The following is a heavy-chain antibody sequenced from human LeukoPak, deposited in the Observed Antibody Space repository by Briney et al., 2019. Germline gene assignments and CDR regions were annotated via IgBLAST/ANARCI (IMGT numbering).Heavy chain of an antibody. CDR2: INPNSGGT. V-gene: IGHV1-2*02. J-gene: IGHJ4*02. CDR3: ARDHSSSFGFDY. D-gene: IGHD6-6*01. Sequence: ASVKVSCKASGYTLTGYYMHWVRQAPGQGLEWMGWINPNSGGTNYAQKSQDRVTMNRDTSINTAHMELSRLRSDERAVYYCARDHSSSFGFDYWGQGTLVAVSS. CDR1: GYTLTGYY.